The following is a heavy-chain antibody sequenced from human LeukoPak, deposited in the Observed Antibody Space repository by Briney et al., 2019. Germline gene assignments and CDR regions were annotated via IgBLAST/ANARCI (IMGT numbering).Heavy chain of an antibody. CDR2: IRYDGSNK. CDR3: AKGGGYSSSWYGI. V-gene: IGHV3-30*02. D-gene: IGHD6-13*01. Sequence: PGGSLRLSCAASGFTFSGYGMHWVRQAPGKGLEWVAFIRYDGSNKYYADSVKGRFTISRDNSRNTLYLQMNSLRAEDTAVYYCAKGGGYSSSWYGIWGQGTMVTASS. CDR1: GFTFSGYG. J-gene: IGHJ3*02.